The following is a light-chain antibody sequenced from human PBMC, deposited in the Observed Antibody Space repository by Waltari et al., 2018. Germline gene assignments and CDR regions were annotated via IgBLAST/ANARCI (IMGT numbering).Light chain of an antibody. CDR2: DVS. CDR3: SSYAGSSNWV. J-gene: IGLJ3*02. CDR1: SSDVGTYNH. Sequence: QSALTQPPSASGSPGQSVALTCTGTSSDVGTYNHVPWSQQHPGKAPELRILDVSKRPSGVPDRFSGSKSGNTASLTVSGLQATDEADYYCSSYAGSSNWVFGGGTKLTVL. V-gene: IGLV2-8*01.